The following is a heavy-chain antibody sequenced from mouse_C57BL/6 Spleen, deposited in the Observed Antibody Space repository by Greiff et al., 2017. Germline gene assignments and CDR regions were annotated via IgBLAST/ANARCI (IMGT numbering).Heavy chain of an antibody. CDR2: IDPSDSYT. Sequence: QVQLQQPGAELVKPGASVKLSCKASGYTFTSYWMQWVKQRPGQGLEWIGEIDPSDSYTNYNQKFKGKATLTVDTSSSTAYMQLSSLTSEDSAVYYCARCRGSNGYFDDWGQGTTLTVSS. CDR1: GYTFTSYW. J-gene: IGHJ2*01. V-gene: IGHV1-50*01. CDR3: ARCRGSNGYFDD. D-gene: IGHD1-1*01.